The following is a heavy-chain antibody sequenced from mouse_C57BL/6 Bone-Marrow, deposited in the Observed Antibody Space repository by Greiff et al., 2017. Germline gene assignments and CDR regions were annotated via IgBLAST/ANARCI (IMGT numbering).Heavy chain of an antibody. Sequence: EVQGVESGGGLVKPGASLKLSCAASGFTFSSYAMSWVRQTPEQRLEWVATISDGGSYTYYPDNVKGRYTISRDNAKNTRYLQMSHLKSEDTAMYYCARALPYWGQGTLVTVSA. J-gene: IGHJ3*01. CDR2: ISDGGSYT. D-gene: IGHD2-10*01. V-gene: IGHV5-4*01. CDR1: GFTFSSYA. CDR3: ARALPY.